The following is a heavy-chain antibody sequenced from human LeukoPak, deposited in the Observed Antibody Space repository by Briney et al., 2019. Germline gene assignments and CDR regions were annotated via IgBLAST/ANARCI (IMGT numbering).Heavy chain of an antibody. CDR2: ISSSSSYI. V-gene: IGHV3-21*01. D-gene: IGHD3-9*01. CDR1: GFTFSSYS. Sequence: PGGFLRLSCAASGFTFSSYSMNWVRQAPGKGLEWVSSISSSSSYIYYADSVKGRFTISRDNAKNSLYLQMNSLRAEDTAVYYCARAVYYYDILTGYYITGGLDYWGQGTLVTVSS. CDR3: ARAVYYYDILTGYYITGGLDY. J-gene: IGHJ4*02.